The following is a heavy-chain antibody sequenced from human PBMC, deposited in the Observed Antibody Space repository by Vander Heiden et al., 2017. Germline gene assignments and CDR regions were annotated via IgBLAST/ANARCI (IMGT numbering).Heavy chain of an antibody. CDR2: ISSSSIYI. CDR3: ARAEWPHSGDY. D-gene: IGHD2-8*01. Sequence: EVQLVESGGGLVKPGGSLRLSCAASGFTFSSYSMNWVRQAPGKGLEWVSSISSSSIYIYDADSVKGRFTISRDNAKNSLYLQMNRLRAEDTAVYYVARAEWPHSGDYWGQGTLVTVSS. J-gene: IGHJ4*02. CDR1: GFTFSSYS. V-gene: IGHV3-21*01.